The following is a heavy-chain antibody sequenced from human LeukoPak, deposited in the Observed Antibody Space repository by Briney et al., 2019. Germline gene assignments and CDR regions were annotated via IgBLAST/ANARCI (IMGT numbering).Heavy chain of an antibody. J-gene: IGHJ3*02. D-gene: IGHD5-12*01. Sequence: GGSLRLSCAASGFTFSSYAMSWVRQAPGKGLEWVAVISYDGGNKYYADSVKGRFTISRDNSKNTLYLQMNSLRAEDTAVYYCAKENVRGYSGSRGAFDIWGQGTMVTVSS. CDR2: ISYDGGNK. CDR3: AKENVRGYSGSRGAFDI. CDR1: GFTFSSYA. V-gene: IGHV3-30-3*01.